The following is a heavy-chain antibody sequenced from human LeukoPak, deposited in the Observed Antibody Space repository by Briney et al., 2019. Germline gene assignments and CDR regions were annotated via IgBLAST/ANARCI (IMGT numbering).Heavy chain of an antibody. D-gene: IGHD2-15*01. V-gene: IGHV4-4*07. CDR1: GGSISSYY. CDR2: IYTSGST. CDR3: AREKAAPGSFFYYYGMDV. Sequence: SETLSLTCTVSGGSISSYYWSWIRQPAGKGLEWIGRIYTSGSTNYNPSLKSRVTMSVDTSKNQFSLKLSPVTAADTAVYYCAREKAAPGSFFYYYGMDVWGQGTTVTVSS. J-gene: IGHJ6*02.